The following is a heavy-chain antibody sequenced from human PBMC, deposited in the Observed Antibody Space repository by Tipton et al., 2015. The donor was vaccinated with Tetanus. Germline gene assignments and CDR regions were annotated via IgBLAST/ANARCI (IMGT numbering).Heavy chain of an antibody. D-gene: IGHD1-26*01. CDR2: MSYDGTNE. CDR1: RFTFGSYA. Sequence: SLRLSCVGSRFTFGSYAFTWVRQTPGKGLEGVAIMSYDGTNEYYAKSVKGRFTISRDNSKNTLYLQMNSLRAEDTAVYYCAKWELLVRCFDYWGQGTLVTVSS. CDR3: AKWELLVRCFDY. J-gene: IGHJ4*02. V-gene: IGHV3-30-3*02.